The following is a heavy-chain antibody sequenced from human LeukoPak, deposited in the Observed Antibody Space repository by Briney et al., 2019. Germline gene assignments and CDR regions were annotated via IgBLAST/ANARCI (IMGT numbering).Heavy chain of an antibody. CDR2: IYHSGST. J-gene: IGHJ5*02. CDR1: GGSISSGGYS. Sequence: SQTLSLTCAVSGGSISSGGYSWSWLRQPPGKGLEWIGYIYHSGSTYYNPSLKSRVTISVDRSKNQFSLKLSSVTAADTAVYYCASSYYYDSSGPGLIPTFDPWGQGTLVTVSS. CDR3: ASSYYYDSSGPGLIPTFDP. D-gene: IGHD3-22*01. V-gene: IGHV4-30-2*01.